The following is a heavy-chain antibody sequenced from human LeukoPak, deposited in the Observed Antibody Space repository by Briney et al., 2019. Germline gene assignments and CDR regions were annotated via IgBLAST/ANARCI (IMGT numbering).Heavy chain of an antibody. V-gene: IGHV4-38-2*02. Sequence: SETLSLTCTVSGYSINSGYYWGWIRQPPGKGLEWIAIIYHSGSTYYNPSLKSQVTISVDTSKNQFSLKLSSVTAADTAVYYCARDSGTTGEVKFDPWGQGTLVTVSS. CDR2: IYHSGST. CDR1: GYSINSGYY. D-gene: IGHD3-10*01. J-gene: IGHJ5*02. CDR3: ARDSGTTGEVKFDP.